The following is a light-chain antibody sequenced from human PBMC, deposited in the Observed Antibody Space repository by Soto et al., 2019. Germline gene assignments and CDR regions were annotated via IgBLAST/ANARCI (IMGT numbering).Light chain of an antibody. V-gene: IGLV1-47*01. J-gene: IGLJ7*01. Sequence: QSVLTQPPSASGTPLQRVTISCSGSSSNIGSNYVYWYQQLPGTAPKLLIYRNNQRPSGVPDRFSGSKSGTSASLAISGLRSEDEADYYCAAWDDSLSSAMFGGGTQLTVL. CDR2: RNN. CDR1: SSNIGSNY. CDR3: AAWDDSLSSAM.